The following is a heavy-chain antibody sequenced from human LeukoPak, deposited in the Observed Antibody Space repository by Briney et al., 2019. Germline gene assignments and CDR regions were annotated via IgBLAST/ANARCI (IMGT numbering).Heavy chain of an antibody. Sequence: GGSLRLSCAASGFTFSSYAMHWVRQAPGKGLEWVAVISYDGSNKYYADSVKGRFTISRDNSKNTLYLQMNSLRAEDTAVYYCAKEVVAPYYYYYMDVWGKGTTVTVSS. CDR3: AKEVVAPYYYYYMDV. CDR2: ISYDGSNK. D-gene: IGHD2-15*01. CDR1: GFTFSSYA. J-gene: IGHJ6*03. V-gene: IGHV3-30*04.